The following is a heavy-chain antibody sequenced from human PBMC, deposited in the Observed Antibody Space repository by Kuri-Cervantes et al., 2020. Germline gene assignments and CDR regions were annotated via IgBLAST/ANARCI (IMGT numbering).Heavy chain of an antibody. CDR3: AKNYYDSSGYYYAYHWYFDL. CDR1: GLTVSDNY. Sequence: GGSLRLSCAASGLTVSDNYMSWVRQAPGKGLEWVSIIYSGGDTYYADSVKGRFTISRDNSKNTLYLQVNSLRAEDTAVYYCAKNYYDSSGYYYAYHWYFDLWGRGTLVTVSS. V-gene: IGHV3-53*01. CDR2: IYSGGDT. D-gene: IGHD3-22*01. J-gene: IGHJ2*01.